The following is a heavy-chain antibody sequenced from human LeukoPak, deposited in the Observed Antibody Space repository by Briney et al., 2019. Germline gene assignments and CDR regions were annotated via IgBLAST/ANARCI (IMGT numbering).Heavy chain of an antibody. CDR3: AKSYYDSSGYYYEGDYFDY. J-gene: IGHJ4*02. D-gene: IGHD3-22*01. CDR2: ISYDGSNK. V-gene: IGHV3-30*18. Sequence: GRSLRLSCAASGFTFSSYGMRWVRQAPGKGLEWVAVISYDGSNKYYADSVKGRFTISRDNSKNTLYLQMNSLRAEDTAVYYCAKSYYDSSGYYYEGDYFDYWGQGTLVTVSS. CDR1: GFTFSSYG.